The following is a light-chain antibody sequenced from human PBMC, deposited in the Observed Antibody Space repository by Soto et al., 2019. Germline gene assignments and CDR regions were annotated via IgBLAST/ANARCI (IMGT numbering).Light chain of an antibody. CDR3: QEYIQWPPGM. CDR2: DTS. CDR1: RFVSSR. V-gene: IGKV3-15*01. Sequence: THSVATLSSYPWERVTLSCRGSRFVSSRLAWYQRRPGQVPRLLIYDTSTRAPGISARFSGSGSGTEFTLTISSLQSADYAVYYCQEYIQWPPGMFGPGTKVDI. J-gene: IGKJ1*01.